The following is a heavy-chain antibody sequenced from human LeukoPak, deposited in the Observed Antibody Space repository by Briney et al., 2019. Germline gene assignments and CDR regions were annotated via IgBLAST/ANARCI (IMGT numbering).Heavy chain of an antibody. D-gene: IGHD6-13*01. CDR1: GFTFGSYW. J-gene: IGHJ4*02. V-gene: IGHV3-7*01. CDR2: IKKDGSEK. Sequence: GGSLRLSCAASGFTFGSYWMSWVRQAPGKGLEWVANIKKDGSEKYYVDSVKGRFTISRDNAKTSLYLQMNSLRAEDTAVYYCASPGGIAAAGTMGYWGQGTLVTVSS. CDR3: ASPGGIAAAGTMGY.